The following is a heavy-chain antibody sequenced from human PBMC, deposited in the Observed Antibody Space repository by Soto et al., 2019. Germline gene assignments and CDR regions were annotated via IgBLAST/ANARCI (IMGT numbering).Heavy chain of an antibody. CDR2: ISSSSSYI. V-gene: IGHV3-21*01. CDR1: GFTLSSYS. CDR3: ARDKDTTMQLSDY. Sequence: PGGSLRLSCAASGFTLSSYSMNWVRQAPGKGLEWVSSISSSSSYIYYADSVKGRFTISRDNAKNSLYLQMNSLRAEDTAVYYCARDKDTTMQLSDYWGQGTLVTVSS. D-gene: IGHD5-18*01. J-gene: IGHJ4*02.